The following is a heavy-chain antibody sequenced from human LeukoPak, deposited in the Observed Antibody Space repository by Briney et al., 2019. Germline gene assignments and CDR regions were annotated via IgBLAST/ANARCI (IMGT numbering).Heavy chain of an antibody. CDR1: GFAFSSYA. CDR2: ISYDGTNK. Sequence: GRSLRLSCEASGFAFSSYAMHWVRQAPGKGLEWVAVISYDGTNKYYADSVKGRFTISRDNSKNTVFLQMSSLRAEDTAVYYCARDPLRERQTGYFDPWGQGTLVTVSS. J-gene: IGHJ4*02. V-gene: IGHV3-30*04. D-gene: IGHD1-26*01. CDR3: ARDPLRERQTGYFDP.